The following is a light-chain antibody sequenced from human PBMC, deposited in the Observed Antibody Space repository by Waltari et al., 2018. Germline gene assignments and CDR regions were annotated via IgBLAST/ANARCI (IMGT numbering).Light chain of an antibody. V-gene: IGLV2-11*01. CDR1: SSDVGVYTS. Sequence: QSALTQPRSVSGSPGQSVTLSCTGTSSDVGVYTSCSWYQEYPGNAPKLLIFDVSNRPPGVPDRFSGSRSGNTASLTISGIQTEDEADYHCSSYTGSNPLAVFGGGTTLTVL. CDR3: SSYTGSNPLAV. CDR2: DVS. J-gene: IGLJ2*01.